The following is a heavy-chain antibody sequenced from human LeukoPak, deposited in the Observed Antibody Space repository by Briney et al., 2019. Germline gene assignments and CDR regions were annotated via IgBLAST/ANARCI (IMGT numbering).Heavy chain of an antibody. CDR1: GFTFSSYA. V-gene: IGHV3-33*08. D-gene: IGHD6-13*01. CDR3: ARWRDTAMVTPGIAAAGTTDYFDY. J-gene: IGHJ4*02. Sequence: GFLRLSCAASGFTFSSYAMHWVRQAPGKGLEWVAFIRYDGSNKYYADSVKGRFTISRDNSKNTLYLQMNSLRAEDTAVYYCARWRDTAMVTPGIAAAGTTDYFDYWGQGTLVTVSS. CDR2: IRYDGSNK.